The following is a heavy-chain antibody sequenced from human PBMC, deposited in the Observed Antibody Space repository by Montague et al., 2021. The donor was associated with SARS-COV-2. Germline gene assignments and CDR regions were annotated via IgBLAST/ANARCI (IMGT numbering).Heavy chain of an antibody. CDR3: ARGGQMATTVFDS. D-gene: IGHD5-24*01. V-gene: IGHV3-48*03. Sequence: SLRLSCAASGFTFSNYEMSWVRQAPGKGLEWLSYIRSSGSTIYYADSVKGRFTISRDNAKNSLYLQMNSLRAEDTAVYYCARGGQMATTVFDSWGQGTLVTVSS. J-gene: IGHJ4*02. CDR1: GFTFSNYE. CDR2: IRSSGSTI.